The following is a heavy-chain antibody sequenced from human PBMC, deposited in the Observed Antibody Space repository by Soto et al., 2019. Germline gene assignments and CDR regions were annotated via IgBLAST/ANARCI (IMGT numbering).Heavy chain of an antibody. CDR3: ANDGRLGQFDY. Sequence: EVQLVGSGGGLVQPGGSLRLSCAASGFPLRGYWMHWVRQAPGKGLVWVSRINSDGSSTSYADSVKGRFTISRDNAKNTLYLQTDSLRADDTAVYYCANDGRLGQFDYWGQGTLVTASS. CDR1: GFPLRGYW. D-gene: IGHD1-1*01. CDR2: INSDGSST. J-gene: IGHJ4*02. V-gene: IGHV3-74*01.